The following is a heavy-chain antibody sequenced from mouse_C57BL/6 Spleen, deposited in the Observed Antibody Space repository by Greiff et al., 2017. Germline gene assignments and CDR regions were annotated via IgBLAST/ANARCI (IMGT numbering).Heavy chain of an antibody. CDR1: GYTFTSYW. CDR2: IAPISGGT. Sequence: QVQLQQPGAELVKPGASVKLSCKASGYTFTSYWMHWVKQRPGRGLEWIGWIAPISGGTKYNEKFKSKATLTVDKPSSTAYMQLSSLTSEDSAVYYDARGGFYDYDYAMDYGGQGTSVTVSS. D-gene: IGHD2-4*01. V-gene: IGHV1-72*01. J-gene: IGHJ4*01. CDR3: ARGGFYDYDYAMDY.